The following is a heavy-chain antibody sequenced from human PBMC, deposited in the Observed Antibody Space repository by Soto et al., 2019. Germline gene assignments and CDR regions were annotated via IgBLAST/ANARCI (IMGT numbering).Heavy chain of an antibody. D-gene: IGHD6-6*01. J-gene: IGHJ6*02. CDR1: GFPFSSYA. CDR3: ARDQIAAHYYYYGMDV. V-gene: IGHV3-30-3*01. CDR2: ISYDGSNK. Sequence: GGSLRLSCAASGFPFSSYAMHWVRQAPGKGLEWVAVISYDGSNKYYADSVKGRFTISRDNSKNTLYLQMNSLRAEDTAVYYCARDQIAAHYYYYGMDVWGQGTTVTVSS.